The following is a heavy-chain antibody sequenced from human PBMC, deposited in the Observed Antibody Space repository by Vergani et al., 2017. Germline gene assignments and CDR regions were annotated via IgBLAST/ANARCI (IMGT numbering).Heavy chain of an antibody. CDR1: GFTFSSYA. D-gene: IGHD3-22*01. J-gene: IGHJ1*01. CDR3: AKHYYDSSGYPAPFQH. CDR2: ISGSGGST. Sequence: TASGFTFSSYAMSWVRQAPGKGLEWVSAISGSGGSTYYADSVKGRFTISRDNSKNTLYLQMNSLRAEDTAVYYCAKHYYDSSGYPAPFQHWGQGTLVTVSS. V-gene: IGHV3-23*01.